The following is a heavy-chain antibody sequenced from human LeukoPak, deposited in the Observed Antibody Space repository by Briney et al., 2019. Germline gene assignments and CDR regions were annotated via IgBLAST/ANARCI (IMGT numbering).Heavy chain of an antibody. Sequence: SETLSLTCTVSCGSISSSSYYWGWIRQPPGKGLEWIGSMYYSGSTYYNPSLKSRVTISVDTSKNQFSLKVSSVTAADTAVYYCARDAGNPAFFDYWGQGTLITVSS. CDR1: CGSISSSSYY. CDR3: ARDAGNPAFFDY. J-gene: IGHJ4*02. V-gene: IGHV4-39*01. D-gene: IGHD1-14*01. CDR2: MYYSGST.